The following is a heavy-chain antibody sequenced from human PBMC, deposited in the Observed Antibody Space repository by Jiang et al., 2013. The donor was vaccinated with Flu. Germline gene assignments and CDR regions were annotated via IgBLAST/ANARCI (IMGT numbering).Heavy chain of an antibody. V-gene: IGHV3-30*18. CDR2: ISYDGINK. J-gene: IGHJ4*02. CDR3: AKYIGSYSRRPDIDY. CDR1: GFTFSSYG. Sequence: VQLLESGGGVVQPGRSLRLSCAASGFTFSSYGMHWVRQAPGKGLEWVAVISYDGINKYYAGSVKGRFTISRDDSKNTLFLQMNSLRVEDTSVYYCAKYIGSYSRRPDIDYWGQGTLVTVSS. D-gene: IGHD1-26*01.